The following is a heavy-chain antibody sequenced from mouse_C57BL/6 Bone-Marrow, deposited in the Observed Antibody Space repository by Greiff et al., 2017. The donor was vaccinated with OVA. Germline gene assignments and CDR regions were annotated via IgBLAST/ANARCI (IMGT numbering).Heavy chain of an antibody. V-gene: IGHV1-50*01. CDR3: ARNGIYYDYDGY. CDR2: IDPSGSYT. J-gene: IGHJ2*01. D-gene: IGHD2-4*01. CDR1: GYTFTSYW. Sequence: QVQLQQPGAELVKPGASVKLSCKASGYTFTSYWMQWVKQRPGQGLEWIGEIDPSGSYTNYNQKFKGKATLTVDTSSSTAYRQLSSLTSEDSAVYYCARNGIYYDYDGYWGKVTTLTVSS.